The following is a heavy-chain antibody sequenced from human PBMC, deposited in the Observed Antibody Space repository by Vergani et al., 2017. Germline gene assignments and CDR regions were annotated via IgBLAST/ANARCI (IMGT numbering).Heavy chain of an antibody. J-gene: IGHJ3*02. D-gene: IGHD7-27*01. CDR2: ISSSSSYI. Sequence: EVQLVESGGGLVKPGGSLRLSCAASGFTFSSYSMNWVRQAPGKGLEWVSSISSSSSYIYYADSVKGRVTISRDNAKNSLYLQMNSLRAEDTAVYYCARDYTLGMDFAFDIWGQGTMVTVSS. CDR1: GFTFSSYS. V-gene: IGHV3-21*01. CDR3: ARDYTLGMDFAFDI.